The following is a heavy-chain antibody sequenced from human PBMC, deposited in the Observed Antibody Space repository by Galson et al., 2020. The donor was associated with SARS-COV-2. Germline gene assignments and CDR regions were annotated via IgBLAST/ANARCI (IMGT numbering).Heavy chain of an antibody. CDR1: GFTFTSYT. CDR3: VRGLHNYDSGSQNPLGY. CDR2: ISRDHLDM. Sequence: AGGSLRLCCAASGFTFTSYTMSWVRQAPGKGLEWVSSISRDHLDMYYADSVKGRFTISRDNTKNSLFLLMNSLRAGDTAVYYCVRGLHNYDSGSQNPLGYWGQGTLVTVSS. J-gene: IGHJ4*02. D-gene: IGHD3-10*01. V-gene: IGHV3-21*01.